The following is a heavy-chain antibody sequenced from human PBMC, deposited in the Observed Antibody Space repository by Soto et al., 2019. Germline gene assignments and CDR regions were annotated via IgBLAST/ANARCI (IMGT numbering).Heavy chain of an antibody. CDR2: IYYSGST. CDR1: GGSISSSSYY. Sequence: QLLESGPGLVKPSETLSLTCTVSGGSISSSSYYWGWIRQPPGKGLEWIGSIYYSGSTYYNPSLKSRVTISVDTSKNQFSLKLSSVTAADTAVYYCASSLRPAAAFDYWGQGTLVTVSS. V-gene: IGHV4-39*01. CDR3: ASSLRPAAAFDY. D-gene: IGHD6-13*01. J-gene: IGHJ4*02.